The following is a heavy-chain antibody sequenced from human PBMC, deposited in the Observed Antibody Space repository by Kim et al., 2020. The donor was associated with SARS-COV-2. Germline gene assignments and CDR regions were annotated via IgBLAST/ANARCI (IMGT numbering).Heavy chain of an antibody. D-gene: IGHD4-17*01. CDR3: ARQNGDYSGWFDP. V-gene: IGHV5-51*01. J-gene: IGHJ5*02. Sequence: YSPSFQGQVTISADKSISTAYLQWSSLKASDTAMYYCARQNGDYSGWFDPWGQGTLVTVSS.